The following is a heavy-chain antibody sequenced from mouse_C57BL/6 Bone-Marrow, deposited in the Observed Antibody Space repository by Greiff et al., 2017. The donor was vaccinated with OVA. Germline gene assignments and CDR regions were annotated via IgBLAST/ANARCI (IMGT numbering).Heavy chain of an antibody. CDR1: GYSITSGYY. J-gene: IGHJ2*01. V-gene: IGHV3-6*01. D-gene: IGHD1-1*01. Sequence: DVKLQESGPGLVKPSQSLSLTCSVTGYSITSGYYWNWIRQFPGNKLEWMGYISYDGSNNYNPSLKNRISITRDTSKNQFFLKLNSVTTEDTATYYCARDPYYYGSRVSPYWGQGTTLTVSS. CDR2: ISYDGSN. CDR3: ARDPYYYGSRVSPY.